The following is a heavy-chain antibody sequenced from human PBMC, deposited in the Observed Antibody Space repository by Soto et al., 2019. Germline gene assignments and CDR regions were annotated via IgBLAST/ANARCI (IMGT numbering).Heavy chain of an antibody. Sequence: PGASLRLSCAASGFTFSSYGMPCLRQAPGKGLEWVAVISYDGSNKYFADSVNGRFTISRDNSNNMLYLQMNGLRGDDTAVYYCAKNKRYCTSTTCPPYHGMDVWGQGTTVTVSS. J-gene: IGHJ6*02. CDR2: ISYDGSNK. CDR1: GFTFSSYG. D-gene: IGHD2-2*01. CDR3: AKNKRYCTSTTCPPYHGMDV. V-gene: IGHV3-30*18.